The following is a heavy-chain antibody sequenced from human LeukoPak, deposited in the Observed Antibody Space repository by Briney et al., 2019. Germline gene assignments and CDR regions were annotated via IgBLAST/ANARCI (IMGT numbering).Heavy chain of an antibody. J-gene: IGHJ5*02. CDR1: GFTLNNYG. Sequence: GGSLRLSCAMSGFTLNNYGMHWVRQAPGKGLEWVAIIAHDGVSKYYTDSVKGRFTISRDNSRNTLYLQMDSLRPEDTAVYYCARDWGASGWYNWFDPWGQGTLVTVSS. D-gene: IGHD6-19*01. V-gene: IGHV3-30*19. CDR3: ARDWGASGWYNWFDP. CDR2: IAHDGVSK.